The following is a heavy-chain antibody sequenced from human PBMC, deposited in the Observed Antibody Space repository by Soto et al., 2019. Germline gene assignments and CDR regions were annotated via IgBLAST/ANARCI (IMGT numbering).Heavy chain of an antibody. J-gene: IGHJ6*02. V-gene: IGHV1-69*13. CDR1: GGTFSSYA. CDR3: AREGYCSGGSCPPGYYGMDV. Sequence: SVKVSCKASGGTFSSYAISWVRQAPGQGLEWMGGIIPIFGTTNYAQKFQGSVTITADESTSTAYMELSSLRSEDTAVYYCAREGYCSGGSCPPGYYGMDVWGQGTTVTVSS. D-gene: IGHD2-15*01. CDR2: IIPIFGTT.